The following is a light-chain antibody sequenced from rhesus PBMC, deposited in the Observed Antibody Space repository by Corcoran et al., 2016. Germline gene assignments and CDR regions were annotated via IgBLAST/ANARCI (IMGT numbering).Light chain of an antibody. CDR1: QGISSY. Sequence: DIQMTQSPSSLSASVGDTVTITCRASQGISSYLNWFQQKPGKAPKLLIYAATTLQIGVPSRVSGSGSGRDFTLTISSLQPEDFATYYCQQYKSYPFTFGPGTKLDIK. V-gene: IGKV1-28*02. CDR2: AAT. CDR3: QQYKSYPFT. J-gene: IGKJ3*01.